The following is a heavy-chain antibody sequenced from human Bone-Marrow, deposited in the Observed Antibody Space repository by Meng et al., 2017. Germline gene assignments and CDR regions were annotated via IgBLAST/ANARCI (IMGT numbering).Heavy chain of an antibody. CDR2: IKQDGSEK. J-gene: IGHJ3*02. D-gene: IGHD3-10*01. V-gene: IGHV3-7*01. CDR1: GFTFSSYW. CDR3: ARDLRAGLRLWFGELLYTRPIGSGDAFDI. Sequence: GESLKISCAASGFTFSSYWMSWVRQAPGKGLEWVANIKQDGSEKYYVDSVKGRFTISRDNAKNSLYLQMNSLRAEDTAVYYCARDLRAGLRLWFGELLYTRPIGSGDAFDIWGQGTMVTVSS.